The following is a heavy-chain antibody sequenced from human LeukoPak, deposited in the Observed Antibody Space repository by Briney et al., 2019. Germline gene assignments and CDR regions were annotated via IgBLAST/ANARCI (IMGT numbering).Heavy chain of an antibody. CDR1: GFTVSSNY. Sequence: GGSLRLSCAASGFTVSSNYMSWVRQAPGKGLEWVSVIYSGGSTYYADSVKGRFTISRDNSKNTLYLQMNSLRAEDTAVYYCARGFITMVRGVPYYFDYWGQGTLVTVSS. CDR2: IYSGGST. V-gene: IGHV3-53*01. CDR3: ARGFITMVRGVPYYFDY. J-gene: IGHJ4*02. D-gene: IGHD3-10*01.